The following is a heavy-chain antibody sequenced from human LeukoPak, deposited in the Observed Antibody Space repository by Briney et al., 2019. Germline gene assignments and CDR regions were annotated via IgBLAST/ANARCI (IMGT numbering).Heavy chain of an antibody. Sequence: SVKVSCKASGGTFSSYAISWVRQAPGQGLEWMGGIIPIFGTANYAQKFQGRVTITADESTSTAYMELSSLRSEDTAVYYCARDGSITIFGVVPKRPYYMDVWGKGTTVTVSS. CDR1: GGTFSSYA. CDR3: ARDGSITIFGVVPKRPYYMDV. J-gene: IGHJ6*03. V-gene: IGHV1-69*01. CDR2: IIPIFGTA. D-gene: IGHD3-3*01.